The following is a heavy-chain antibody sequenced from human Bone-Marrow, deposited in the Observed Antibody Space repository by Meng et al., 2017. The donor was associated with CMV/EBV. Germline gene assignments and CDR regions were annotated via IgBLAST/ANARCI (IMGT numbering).Heavy chain of an antibody. Sequence: SETLSLTCTVSGGSISSYYWSWIRQPPGKGLEWIGYIYYSGSTNYNPSLKSRVTISVYTSKNQFSLKLNSVTAADTAVYYCARGGSTSYYYYYGMDVWGQGTTVTVSS. CDR2: IYYSGST. CDR1: GGSISSYY. J-gene: IGHJ6*02. V-gene: IGHV4-59*01. CDR3: ARGGSTSYYYYYGMDV. D-gene: IGHD2-2*01.